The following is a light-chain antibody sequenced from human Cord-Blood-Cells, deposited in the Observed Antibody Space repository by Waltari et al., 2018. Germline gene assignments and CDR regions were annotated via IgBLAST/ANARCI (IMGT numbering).Light chain of an antibody. V-gene: IGLV2-23*01. CDR2: EGS. Sequence: QSALTQPASVSGSPGQSITIPCTGTSSDVGSYHLVSWYQQHPGKAPKLMIYEGSKRPSGVSNRFSGSKSGNTASLTISGLQAEDEADYYCCSYAGSSNWVFGGGTKLTVL. J-gene: IGLJ3*02. CDR1: SSDVGSYHL. CDR3: CSYAGSSNWV.